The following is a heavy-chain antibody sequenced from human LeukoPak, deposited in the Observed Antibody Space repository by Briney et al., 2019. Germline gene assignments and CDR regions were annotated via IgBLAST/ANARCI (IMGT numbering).Heavy chain of an antibody. CDR1: GFTFSSYS. CDR2: ISSSSSYI. J-gene: IGHJ1*01. D-gene: IGHD3-22*01. Sequence: TAGGSLRLSCAASGFTFSSYSMNWVRQAPGKGLEWVSSISSSSSYIYYADSVKGRFTISRDNAKNSLYLQMNSLRAEDTAVYYCATVTMVVVIPGYFQHWGQGTLVTVSS. V-gene: IGHV3-21*01. CDR3: ATVTMVVVIPGYFQH.